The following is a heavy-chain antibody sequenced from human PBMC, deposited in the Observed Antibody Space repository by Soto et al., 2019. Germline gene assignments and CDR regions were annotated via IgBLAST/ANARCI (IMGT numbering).Heavy chain of an antibody. D-gene: IGHD2-2*01. J-gene: IGHJ5*02. V-gene: IGHV4-30-4*02. CDR2: VYYSGSS. CDR1: CGSISICDYY. CDR3: AKLSCTSSTCYFPGWFDP. Sequence: SDTLSLTFTFSCGSISICDYYWSWIREPPGNGLEWIANVYYSGSSYYNPSLKSRLTISVDTTKNQFSLQLKSMTAADTAVYYCAKLSCTSSTCYFPGWFDPWGQGTLVTVSS.